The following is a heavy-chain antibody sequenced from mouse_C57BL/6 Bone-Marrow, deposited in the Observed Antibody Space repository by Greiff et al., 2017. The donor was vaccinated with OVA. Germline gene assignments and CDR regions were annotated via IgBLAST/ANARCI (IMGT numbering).Heavy chain of an antibody. J-gene: IGHJ3*01. CDR3: TITTVEAY. Sequence: VQLKESGAELVRPGASVKLSCTASGFNIKDDYMHWVKQRPEQGLEWIGWIDPENGDPEYASKFQGKATITADTSSNTAYLQLSSLTSEDTAVYYCTITTVEAYWGQGTLVTVSA. CDR1: GFNIKDDY. CDR2: IDPENGDP. D-gene: IGHD1-1*01. V-gene: IGHV14-4*01.